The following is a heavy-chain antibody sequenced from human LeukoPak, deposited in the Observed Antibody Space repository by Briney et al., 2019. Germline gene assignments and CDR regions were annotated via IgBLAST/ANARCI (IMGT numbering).Heavy chain of an antibody. Sequence: GESLKISCKGSGYSFTSYWIGWVRQMPGKGLEWMGIIYPGDSDTRYSPSFQGQVTISADKSISTAYLQRSSLKASDTAMYYCARGYYDSSGYYDHFDYWGQGTLVTVSS. D-gene: IGHD3-22*01. CDR2: IYPGDSDT. J-gene: IGHJ4*02. CDR1: GYSFTSYW. CDR3: ARGYYDSSGYYDHFDY. V-gene: IGHV5-51*01.